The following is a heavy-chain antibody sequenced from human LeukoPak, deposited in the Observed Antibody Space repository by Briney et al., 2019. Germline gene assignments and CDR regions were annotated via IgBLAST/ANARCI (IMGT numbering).Heavy chain of an antibody. V-gene: IGHV4-59*01. CDR3: ARLVGYYDILTGYVYQTGRDYFDY. CDR1: GGSISSYY. D-gene: IGHD3-9*01. Sequence: PSETLSLTCTVSGGSISSYYWSWIRQPPGKGLEWIGYIYYSGSTNYNPSLKSRVTISVDTSKNQFSLKLSSVTAADTAVYYCARLVGYYDILTGYVYQTGRDYFDYWGQGTLVTVSS. J-gene: IGHJ4*02. CDR2: IYYSGST.